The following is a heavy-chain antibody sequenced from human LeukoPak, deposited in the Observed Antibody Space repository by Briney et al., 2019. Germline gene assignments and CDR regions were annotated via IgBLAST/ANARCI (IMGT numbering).Heavy chain of an antibody. CDR2: INPSGGST. CDR3: ASGIAAAGTAY. Sequence: ASVKVSCKASGYTFTGYYMHWVRQAPGQGLEWMGIINPSGGSTSYAQKFQGRVTMTRDTSTSTVYMELSSLRSEDTAVYYCASGIAAAGTAYWGQGTLVTVSS. V-gene: IGHV1-46*03. D-gene: IGHD6-13*01. CDR1: GYTFTGYY. J-gene: IGHJ4*02.